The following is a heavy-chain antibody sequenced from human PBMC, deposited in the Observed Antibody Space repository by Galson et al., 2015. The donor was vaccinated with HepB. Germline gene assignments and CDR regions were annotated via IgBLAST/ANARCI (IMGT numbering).Heavy chain of an antibody. J-gene: IGHJ5*02. D-gene: IGHD2-2*02. CDR1: GYTFTSYG. CDR2: ISAYNGNT. V-gene: IGHV1-18*01. Sequence: SVKVSCKASGYTFTSYGISWVRQAPGQGLEWMGWISAYNGNTNYAQKPQGRVTMTTDTSTSTAYLELRSLRSDDTAVYYCARDTVVVPAAIGWFDPWGQGTLVTVSS. CDR3: ARDTVVVPAAIGWFDP.